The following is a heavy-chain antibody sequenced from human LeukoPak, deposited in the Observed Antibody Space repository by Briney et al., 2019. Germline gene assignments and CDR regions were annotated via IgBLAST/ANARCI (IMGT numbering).Heavy chain of an antibody. CDR2: IIPIFGTA. V-gene: IGHV1-69*13. Sequence: GASVKVSCKASGYTFSSYGISWVRQAPGQGLEWMGGIIPIFGTANYAQKFQGRVTITADESTSTAYMGLSSLRSEDTAVYYCASRLEDFWSGPTDYWGQGTLVTVSS. CDR1: GYTFSSYG. J-gene: IGHJ4*02. CDR3: ASRLEDFWSGPTDY. D-gene: IGHD3-3*01.